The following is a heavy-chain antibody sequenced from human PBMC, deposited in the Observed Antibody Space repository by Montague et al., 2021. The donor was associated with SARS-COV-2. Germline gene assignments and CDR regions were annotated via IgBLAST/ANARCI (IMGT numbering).Heavy chain of an antibody. J-gene: IGHJ5*02. CDR2: IYYSGST. CDR1: GGSISSSTYY. V-gene: IGHV4-39*07. CDR3: AWRPYYYDSSGQFDP. Sequence: SETLSLTCTVSGGSISSSTYYWGWIRQPPGKGLEWIASIYYSGSTYFNPSLKSRVAISIDTSKNQFSLKLSSVTAADTAVYYCAWRPYYYDSSGQFDPWGQGVLVTVSS. D-gene: IGHD3-22*01.